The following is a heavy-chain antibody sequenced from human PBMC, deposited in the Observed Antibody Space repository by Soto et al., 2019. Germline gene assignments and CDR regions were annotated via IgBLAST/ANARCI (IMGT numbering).Heavy chain of an antibody. CDR1: GFTFTTYW. D-gene: IGHD1-26*01. V-gene: IGHV3-7*01. CDR2: IKEDGSET. J-gene: IGHJ4*02. Sequence: EVQLVESGGGLVQPGGSLRLSCEGSGFTFTTYWMTWVRQAPGKGLEWVANIKEDGSETYHADSVKGRFTISRDNAKNSLYLQMDSLRVEDTAVYYCARPLLDDSGGGYLDCWGQGTLVTVSS. CDR3: ARPLLDDSGGGYLDC.